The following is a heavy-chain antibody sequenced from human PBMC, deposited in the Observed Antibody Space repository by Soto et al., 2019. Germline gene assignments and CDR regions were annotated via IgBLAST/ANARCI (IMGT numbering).Heavy chain of an antibody. CDR3: ARGSYASNVFIMDV. V-gene: IGHV1-46*01. CDR1: GYTFTTYF. J-gene: IGHJ6*02. CDR2: INPTGGDT. Sequence: QVQLVQSGAEVKKPGASVQVSCKTSGYTFTTYFMHWVRQAPGQGFEWMGRINPTGGDTAYAQKFQGRVTVTRDTSTSTVYIEPGGLTSKDTAVYYCARGSYASNVFIMDVWGQGTTVTVSS. D-gene: IGHD4-4*01.